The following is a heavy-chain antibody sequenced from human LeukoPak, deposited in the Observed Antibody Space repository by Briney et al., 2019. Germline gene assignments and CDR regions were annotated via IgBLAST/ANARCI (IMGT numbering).Heavy chain of an antibody. D-gene: IGHD6-25*01. Sequence: GGSLRLSCAASGFTVSSNYMSWVRQAPGKGLEWVSAISGSGGSTYYADSVKGRFTISRDNSKNTLYLQMNSLRAEDTAVYYCAKLLSGSGAHAFDIWGQGTMVTVSS. CDR2: ISGSGGST. CDR3: AKLLSGSGAHAFDI. J-gene: IGHJ3*02. V-gene: IGHV3-23*01. CDR1: GFTVSSNY.